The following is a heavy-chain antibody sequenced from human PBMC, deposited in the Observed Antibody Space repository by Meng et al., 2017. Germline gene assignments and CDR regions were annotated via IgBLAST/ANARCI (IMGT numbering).Heavy chain of an antibody. Sequence: ASVKVSCKASGYTFTSYGISWVRQAPGQGLEWMGWISAYNGNTNYAQKLQGRVTMTTDTSTSTAYMELRSLRSDDTVVYYCARDQATYYDYVWGSYRYGDRYYGMDVWGQGTTVTVSS. CDR3: ARDQATYYDYVWGSYRYGDRYYGMDV. V-gene: IGHV1-18*01. J-gene: IGHJ6*02. CDR2: ISAYNGNT. CDR1: GYTFTSYG. D-gene: IGHD3-16*02.